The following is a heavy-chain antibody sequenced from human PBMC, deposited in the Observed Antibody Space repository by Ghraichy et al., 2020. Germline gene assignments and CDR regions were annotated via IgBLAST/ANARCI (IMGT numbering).Heavy chain of an antibody. Sequence: GSLRLSCAASGFTFSSYAMSWVRQAPGKGLEWVSAISGSGGSTYYADSVKGRFTISRDNSKNTLYLQMNSLRAEDTAVYYCAKPPYYDSSGYYFDYWGQGTLVTVSS. CDR1: GFTFSSYA. CDR2: ISGSGGST. CDR3: AKPPYYDSSGYYFDY. D-gene: IGHD3-22*01. J-gene: IGHJ4*02. V-gene: IGHV3-23*01.